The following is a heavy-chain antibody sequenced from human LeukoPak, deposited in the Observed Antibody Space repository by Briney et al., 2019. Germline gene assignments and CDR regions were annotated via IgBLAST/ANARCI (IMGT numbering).Heavy chain of an antibody. CDR2: ISWNSGSI. D-gene: IGHD3-22*01. Sequence: PGGSLRLSCAASGFTFDDYAMHWVRQAPGKGLEWVSGISWNSGSIGYADSVKGRFTISRDNAKNSLYLQMNSLRAEDTALYYCAKDIFRAYDTLDYWGQGTLVTVSS. V-gene: IGHV3-9*01. CDR1: GFTFDDYA. CDR3: AKDIFRAYDTLDY. J-gene: IGHJ4*02.